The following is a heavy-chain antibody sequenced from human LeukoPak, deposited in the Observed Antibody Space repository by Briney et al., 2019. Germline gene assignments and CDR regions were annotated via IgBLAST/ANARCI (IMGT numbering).Heavy chain of an antibody. CDR2: ISSSGSTI. CDR1: GFTFSSYE. Sequence: GGSLRLSCAASGFTFSSYEMNWVRQAPGKGLEWVSYISSSGSTIYYADSVKGRFTISRDNAKNSLYLQMNSLRAEDTAVYYCARGYYYDRSGYWAPFDYWGQGTLVTVSS. J-gene: IGHJ4*02. CDR3: ARGYYYDRSGYWAPFDY. D-gene: IGHD3-22*01. V-gene: IGHV3-48*03.